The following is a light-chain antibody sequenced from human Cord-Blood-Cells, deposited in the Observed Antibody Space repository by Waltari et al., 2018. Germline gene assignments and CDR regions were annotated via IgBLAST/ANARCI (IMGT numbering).Light chain of an antibody. Sequence: IVLTQIPATLSSSPVETANLSCRASQTVSSYLAWYQQNPGQALRLLIYDAPNRATGIPSRCSGSGYGTDFTLTMSSQEPEDFAVYYCQQRSNWPFGQGTKVEIK. CDR2: DAP. CDR3: QQRSNWP. V-gene: IGKV3-11*01. CDR1: QTVSSY. J-gene: IGKJ1*01.